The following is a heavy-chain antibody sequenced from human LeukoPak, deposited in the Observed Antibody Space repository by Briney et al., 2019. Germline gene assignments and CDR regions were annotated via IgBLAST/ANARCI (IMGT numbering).Heavy chain of an antibody. Sequence: PSETLSLTCTVSGGSISSYYWSWIRQPAGKGLEWIGRIYTSGSTNYNPSLKSRVTMSVDTSKNQFSLKLSSVTAADTAVYYCARDALRITIFGVVTNWFDTWGQGTLVAVS. V-gene: IGHV4-4*07. CDR2: IYTSGST. D-gene: IGHD3-3*01. CDR1: GGSISSYY. CDR3: ARDALRITIFGVVTNWFDT. J-gene: IGHJ5*02.